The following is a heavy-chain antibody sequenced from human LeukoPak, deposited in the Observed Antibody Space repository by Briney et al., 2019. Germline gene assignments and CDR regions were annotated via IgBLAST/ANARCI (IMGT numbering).Heavy chain of an antibody. CDR2: ISAYNGNT. V-gene: IGHV1-18*01. D-gene: IGHD3-22*01. CDR3: ARDRWYYYDSSGYSGNYGDAFDF. Sequence: GASVKVSCKASGYTFTSYGISWVRRAPGQGLEWMGWISAYNGNTNYAQKLQGRVTMTTDTSTSTAYMELRSLRSDDTAVYYCARDRWYYYDSSGYSGNYGDAFDFWGQGTMVTVSS. CDR1: GYTFTSYG. J-gene: IGHJ3*01.